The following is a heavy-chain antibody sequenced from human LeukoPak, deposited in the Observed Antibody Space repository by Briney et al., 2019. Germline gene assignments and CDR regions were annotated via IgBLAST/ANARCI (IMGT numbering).Heavy chain of an antibody. Sequence: GRSLRLSCAASGFTFDDYAMHWVRQAPGKGLEWVSGISWNSGSIGYADSVKGRFTISRDNAKNSLYLQMNSLRVEDTALYYCAKNGEKYYGSGSYRDWFDPWGQGTLVTVSS. CDR2: ISWNSGSI. V-gene: IGHV3-9*01. CDR1: GFTFDDYA. D-gene: IGHD3-10*01. J-gene: IGHJ5*02. CDR3: AKNGEKYYGSGSYRDWFDP.